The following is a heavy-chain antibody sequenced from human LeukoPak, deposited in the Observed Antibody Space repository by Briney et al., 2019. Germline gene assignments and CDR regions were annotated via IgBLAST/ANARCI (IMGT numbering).Heavy chain of an antibody. CDR3: AKVLTPIITMDLP. CDR1: GFTFSAFA. J-gene: IGHJ4*02. CDR2: ITDDGYNT. V-gene: IGHV3-23*01. D-gene: IGHD3-10*01. Sequence: PGGSLRLSCAASGFTFSAFAMTWVRQAPGKGLEWVSTITDDGYNTYSADSVKGRFTISRDNSKNTLYLQMNSLRAEDTAVYYCAKVLTPIITMDLPWGQGTLATVSS.